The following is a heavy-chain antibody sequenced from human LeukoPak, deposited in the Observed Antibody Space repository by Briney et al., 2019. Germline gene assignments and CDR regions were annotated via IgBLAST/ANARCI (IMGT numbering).Heavy chain of an antibody. CDR3: ARGRRDAFDI. D-gene: IGHD6-25*01. CDR2: INPSGGST. J-gene: IGHJ3*02. V-gene: IGHV1-46*01. Sequence: ASVKVSCKASGYTFTSYYMHWVRQAPGQGLEWMGIINPSGGSTSYAQKFQGRVTMTRDTSISTAYMELSRLRSDDTAVYYCARGRRDAFDIWGQGTMVTVSS. CDR1: GYTFTSYY.